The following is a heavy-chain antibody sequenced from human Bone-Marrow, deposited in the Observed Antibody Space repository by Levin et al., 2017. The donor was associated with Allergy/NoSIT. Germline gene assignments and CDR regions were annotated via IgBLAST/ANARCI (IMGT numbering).Heavy chain of an antibody. Sequence: NSSETLSLTCTVSGGSISNNNYYWGWIRPPPGKGLEWIWTIYHSGSASYSPSLKSRATISVDTSKNQFSLRLPSVTAADTAMYFCAKRRGFGYTFDHWGQGTLVTVSS. CDR1: GGSISNNNYY. V-gene: IGHV4-39*01. D-gene: IGHD1-1*01. J-gene: IGHJ4*02. CDR3: AKRRGFGYTFDH. CDR2: IYHSGSA.